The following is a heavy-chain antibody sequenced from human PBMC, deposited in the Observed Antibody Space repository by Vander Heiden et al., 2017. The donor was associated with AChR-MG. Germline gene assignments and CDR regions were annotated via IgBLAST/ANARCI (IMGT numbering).Heavy chain of an antibody. CDR2: ISSSGSPI. D-gene: IGHD3-22*01. V-gene: IGHV3-48*03. CDR1: GLPFSSYE. Sequence: EVQLVEFGGGLVQPGGSLRLCCAASGLPFSSYEMNWVRQAPGKVLELVSYISSSGSPIYYADSVKGRFTISRDNAKNSLYLQMNSLRAEDTAVYYCARDSGYRKAIDYWGQGTLVTVSS. J-gene: IGHJ4*02. CDR3: ARDSGYRKAIDY.